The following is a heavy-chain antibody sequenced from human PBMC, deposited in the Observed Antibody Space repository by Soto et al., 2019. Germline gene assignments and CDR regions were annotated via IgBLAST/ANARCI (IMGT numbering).Heavy chain of an antibody. Sequence: QVQLVQSGAEVKKPGSSVKVSCKASGGTFSSYTISWVRQAPGQGLEWMGRIIPILGIANYAQKFQGRVTITAEKSTSTGYMELSSLRSEDTAVYYCARVGDYGDYAPEPPLWFDPWGQGTLVTVSS. D-gene: IGHD4-17*01. J-gene: IGHJ5*02. CDR2: IIPILGIA. V-gene: IGHV1-69*02. CDR3: ARVGDYGDYAPEPPLWFDP. CDR1: GGTFSSYT.